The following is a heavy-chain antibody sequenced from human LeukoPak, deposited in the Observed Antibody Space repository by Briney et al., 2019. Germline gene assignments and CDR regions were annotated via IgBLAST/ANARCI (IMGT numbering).Heavy chain of an antibody. J-gene: IGHJ6*03. Sequence: SETLSLTCTVSGGSISSYYWSWIRQPPGKGLEWIGYIYYSGSTNYNPSLKSRVTISVDTSKNQFSLKLSSVTAADTAVYYCARLPYSGYDYGYYYYMDVWGKGTTVTVS. CDR2: IYYSGST. CDR3: ARLPYSGYDYGYYYYMDV. D-gene: IGHD5-12*01. CDR1: GGSISSYY. V-gene: IGHV4-59*01.